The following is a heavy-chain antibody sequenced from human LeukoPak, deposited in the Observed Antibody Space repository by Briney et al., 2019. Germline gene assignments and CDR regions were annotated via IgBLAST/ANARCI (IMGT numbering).Heavy chain of an antibody. CDR3: ARVDYYDSSITQGYFDL. CDR2: IYYSGST. V-gene: IGHV4-59*01. D-gene: IGHD3-22*01. J-gene: IGHJ2*01. Sequence: SETLSLTCTVSGGSISSYYWSWIRQPPGKGLEWIAYIYYSGSTNYNPSLKSRVTISVDTSKNQFSLKLSSVTAADTAVYYCARVDYYDSSITQGYFDLWGRGTLVTVSS. CDR1: GGSISSYY.